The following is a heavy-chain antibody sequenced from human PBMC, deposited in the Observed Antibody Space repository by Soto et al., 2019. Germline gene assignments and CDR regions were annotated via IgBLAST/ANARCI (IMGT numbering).Heavy chain of an antibody. D-gene: IGHD2-8*01. V-gene: IGHV1-18*01. CDR2: ISAYNGNT. Sequence: QVQLVQSGAEVKKPGASVKVSCKASGYTFTSYGISWVRQAPGQGLEWMGWISAYNGNTNYAQKLQGRVTMTTDTSTSTAYMELRSLRSDDTAVYYCARAPYCTNGVCYIVPDDYWGQGTLVTVSS. CDR1: GYTFTSYG. CDR3: ARAPYCTNGVCYIVPDDY. J-gene: IGHJ4*02.